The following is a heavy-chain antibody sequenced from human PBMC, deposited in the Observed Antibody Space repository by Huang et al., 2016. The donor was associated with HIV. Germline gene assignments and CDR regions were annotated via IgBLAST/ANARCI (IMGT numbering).Heavy chain of an antibody. Sequence: QVQLVESGGGVVEPGRSLRVSCAASGFSFSDSGMHWVRQAPGKGMEWGAVISYDGRNKFYADSGKCRFTISRDNSKNTVYLQMNSLRAGDTAVYYCAKDRRAYYYGSGIEYWGQGARVTVSS. CDR2: ISYDGRNK. V-gene: IGHV3-30*18. CDR1: GFSFSDSG. D-gene: IGHD3-10*01. CDR3: AKDRRAYYYGSGIEY. J-gene: IGHJ4*02.